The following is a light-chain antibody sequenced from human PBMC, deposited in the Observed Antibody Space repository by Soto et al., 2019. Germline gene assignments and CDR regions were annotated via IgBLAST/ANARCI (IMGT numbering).Light chain of an antibody. CDR2: EVS. J-gene: IGLJ1*01. CDR1: NSDVGAYNY. Sequence: QSVLTQPPSASGSPGQSVTISCIGTNSDVGAYNYVSWYQQHPGKVPKLMIYEVSKRPSGVPDRFSASKSGNTASLTVSGLQAEDEADYYCSSHGGSNNVYVFGTGTKVT. V-gene: IGLV2-8*01. CDR3: SSHGGSNNVYV.